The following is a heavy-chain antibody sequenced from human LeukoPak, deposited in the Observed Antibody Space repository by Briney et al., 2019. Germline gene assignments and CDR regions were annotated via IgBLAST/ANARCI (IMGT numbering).Heavy chain of an antibody. Sequence: GGSLRLSCEASGFTFSSHAMTWVRQAPGKGLEWVSSITGRGGTTYYADSVRGRFTISRDNSKNTLYLQMNSLRAEDTAVYYCANRNYYDSSGYYYQYYFDFWGQGTLVTVSS. J-gene: IGHJ4*02. V-gene: IGHV3-23*01. D-gene: IGHD3-22*01. CDR2: ITGRGGTT. CDR1: GFTFSSHA. CDR3: ANRNYYDSSGYYYQYYFDF.